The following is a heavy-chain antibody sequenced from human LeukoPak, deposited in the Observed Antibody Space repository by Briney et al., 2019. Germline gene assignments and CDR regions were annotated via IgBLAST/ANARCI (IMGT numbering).Heavy chain of an antibody. J-gene: IGHJ4*02. CDR1: GFTFSSYW. V-gene: IGHV3-7*05. CDR3: ATQFWWAAVAGKVLDY. D-gene: IGHD6-19*01. Sequence: PGGSLKLSCAASGFTFSSYWMSWVRQAPGKGLEWVANIKEDGSEKYYVDSVKGRFTISRDNAKNSLYLQMNSLRAEDMAVYYCATQFWWAAVAGKVLDYWGQGTLVTVSS. CDR2: IKEDGSEK.